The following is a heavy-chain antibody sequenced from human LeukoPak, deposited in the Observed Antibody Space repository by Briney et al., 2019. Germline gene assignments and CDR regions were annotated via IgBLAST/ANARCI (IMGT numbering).Heavy chain of an antibody. CDR2: INAGNGNT. CDR3: ASPGERWELLVY. CDR1: GYTFTSYA. Sequence: ASVTVSCKASGYTFTSYAMHWVRQAPGQRLEWMGWINAGNGNTKYSQKFQGRVTITRDTSASTAYMELSSLRSEDTAVYYCASPGERWELLVYWGQGTLVTVSP. J-gene: IGHJ4*02. V-gene: IGHV1-3*01. D-gene: IGHD1-26*01.